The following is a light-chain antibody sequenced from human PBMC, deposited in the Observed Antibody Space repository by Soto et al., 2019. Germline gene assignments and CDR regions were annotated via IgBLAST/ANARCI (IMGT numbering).Light chain of an antibody. V-gene: IGLV6-57*03. CDR3: QSYDSSNVI. Sequence: NFMLTQPPSVPPSPRHTVTISCTRSSGSIASNYVQWYQQRPGSVPTTVIYEDNQRPSGVPDRFSGSIDSSSNSASLTISGLKTEDEADYYCQSYDSSNVIFGGGTKLTVL. J-gene: IGLJ2*01. CDR2: EDN. CDR1: SGSIASNY.